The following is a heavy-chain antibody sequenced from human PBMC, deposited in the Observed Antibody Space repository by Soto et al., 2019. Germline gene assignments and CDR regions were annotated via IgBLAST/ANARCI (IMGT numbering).Heavy chain of an antibody. CDR2: ISYDGSNK. Sequence: QVQLVESGGGVVQPGRSLRLSCAASGFTFSSYGMHWVSQAPGKGLEWVAVISYDGSNKYYADSVKGRFTISRDNSKNTLYLQMNSLRAEDTAVYYCAKRGRYSSGWYVSDYWGQGTLVTVSS. V-gene: IGHV3-30*18. CDR3: AKRGRYSSGWYVSDY. CDR1: GFTFSSYG. D-gene: IGHD6-19*01. J-gene: IGHJ4*02.